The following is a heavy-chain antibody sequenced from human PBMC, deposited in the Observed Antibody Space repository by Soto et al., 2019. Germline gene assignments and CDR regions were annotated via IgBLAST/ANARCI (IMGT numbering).Heavy chain of an antibody. Sequence: PGGSLRLSCAASGFTFSSYAMSWVRQAPGKGLEWVSAISGSGGSTYYADSVKGRFTISRDNSKNTLYLQMNSLRAEDTAVYYCATISAYYYDSSGYNFDYWGQGTLVTLSS. CDR3: ATISAYYYDSSGYNFDY. J-gene: IGHJ4*02. CDR2: ISGSGGST. CDR1: GFTFSSYA. V-gene: IGHV3-23*01. D-gene: IGHD3-22*01.